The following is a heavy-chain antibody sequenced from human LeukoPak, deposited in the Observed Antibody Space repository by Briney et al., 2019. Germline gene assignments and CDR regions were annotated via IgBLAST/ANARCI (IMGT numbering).Heavy chain of an antibody. V-gene: IGHV4-61*02. CDR2: IYTSGTT. Sequence: PSETLSLTCAVSGGSISSDTFSWNWIRQPAGRGLEWIGRIYTSGTTNYNPSLKSRVTISLDTSKNQFSLKLNSVTAADTAVYYCVRGKRGYDILTGYSQYNYFDPWGQGTLVTASS. J-gene: IGHJ5*02. CDR3: VRGKRGYDILTGYSQYNYFDP. CDR1: GGSISSDTFS. D-gene: IGHD3-9*01.